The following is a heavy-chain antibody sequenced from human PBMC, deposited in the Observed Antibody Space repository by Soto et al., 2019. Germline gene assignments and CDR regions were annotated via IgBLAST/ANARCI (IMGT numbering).Heavy chain of an antibody. CDR2: INPSGGST. D-gene: IGHD3-9*01. J-gene: IGHJ6*04. CDR3: AREGEYYDILTGYLMDV. Sequence: ASVKVSCKASGYTFTSYYMHWVRQAPGQGLEWMGIINPSGGSTSYAQKFQGRVTMTRDTSTSTVYMELSSLRSEDTAVYYCAREGEYYDILTGYLMDVWGKGTTVTVSS. V-gene: IGHV1-46*03. CDR1: GYTFTSYY.